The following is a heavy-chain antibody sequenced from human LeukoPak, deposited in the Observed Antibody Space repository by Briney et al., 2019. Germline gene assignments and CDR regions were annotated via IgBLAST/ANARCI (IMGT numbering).Heavy chain of an antibody. D-gene: IGHD2-2*01. CDR3: ARLGIGVVPSAMLGDYYFDY. V-gene: IGHV4-59*08. J-gene: IGHJ4*02. CDR1: GGSINSGY. CDR2: LYPSGST. Sequence: PSETLSLTCSVSGGSINSGYWSWIRQPPGKGLECIGLLYPSGSTNYNPSLKSRVTISVDTSKSQFSLKLTSVTAADTAVYYCARLGIGVVPSAMLGDYYFDYWGQGTLVTVSS.